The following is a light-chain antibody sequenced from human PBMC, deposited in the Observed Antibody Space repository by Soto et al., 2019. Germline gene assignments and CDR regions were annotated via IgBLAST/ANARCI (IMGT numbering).Light chain of an antibody. CDR1: SSDVGGYNL. CDR3: CSYAGSKTYV. J-gene: IGLJ1*01. V-gene: IGLV2-23*01. CDR2: QDN. Sequence: QSAPTQPASVSGSPGQSITISCTGTSSDVGGYNLVSWYQQHPGKAPKPMIYQDNKRPSGVSTRFSGSKSGNTASLTISGLQAEDEADYYCCSYAGSKTYVFGGGTKLTVL.